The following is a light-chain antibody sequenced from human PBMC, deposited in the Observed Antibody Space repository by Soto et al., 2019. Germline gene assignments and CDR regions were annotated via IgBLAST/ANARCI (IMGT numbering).Light chain of an antibody. CDR2: AAS. CDR1: QSISNY. Sequence: DIQMTQSPSSLSASVGDRVIITCRTSQSISNYLNWYQHKPGKAPKVLISAASNLQSGVPSRFSGSGSGTGFTLTISSLQPEDFATYFCQQSYTLSPLTLGGGTKVDIK. J-gene: IGKJ4*01. CDR3: QQSYTLSPLT. V-gene: IGKV1-39*01.